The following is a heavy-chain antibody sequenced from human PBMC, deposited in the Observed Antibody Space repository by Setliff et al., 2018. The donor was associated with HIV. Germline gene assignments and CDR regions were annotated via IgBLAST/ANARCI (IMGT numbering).Heavy chain of an antibody. Sequence: SETLSLTCTVSGGSISSSSYYWGWIRQPPGKGLEWIGEINHSGSTNYNPSLKSRVTISEDTSKNQFSLKVNSVTAADTAMYFCARESPDGLDYWGQGSLVTVSS. CDR2: INHSGST. CDR3: ARESPDGLDY. CDR1: GGSISSSSYY. V-gene: IGHV4-39*07. J-gene: IGHJ4*02. D-gene: IGHD2-8*01.